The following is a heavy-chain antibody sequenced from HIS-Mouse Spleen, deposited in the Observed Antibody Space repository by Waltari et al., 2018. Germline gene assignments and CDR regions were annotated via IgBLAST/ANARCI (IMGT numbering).Heavy chain of an antibody. CDR3: ARGGLAAAGWYFDL. D-gene: IGHD6-13*01. V-gene: IGHV3-53*01. CDR1: GFTGSTTD. Sequence: EVQLVESGGGLIQPGGSRRLSCAASGFTGSTTDMCWVRRAPGKGLEGVSVIYSGGSTYYADSVKGRFTISRDNSKNTLYLQMNSLRAEDTAVYYCARGGLAAAGWYFDLWGRGTLVTVSS. CDR2: IYSGGST. J-gene: IGHJ2*01.